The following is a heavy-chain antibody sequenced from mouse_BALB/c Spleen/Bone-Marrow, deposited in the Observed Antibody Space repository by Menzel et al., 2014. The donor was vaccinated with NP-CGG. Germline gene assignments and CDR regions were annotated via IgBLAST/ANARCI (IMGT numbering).Heavy chain of an antibody. V-gene: IGHV1-9*01. D-gene: IGHD1-1*02. CDR2: ILPGSGST. CDR3: GGGGVGGGYWYFDV. Sequence: VQVQQSGAELMKPGASVKISCKATGYTFSSYWIEWVKQRPGHGLEWIGEILPGSGSTNYNEKFKGKATFTADTSSNTAYMQLSSRTSEASAVYYGGGGGVGGGYWYFDVWGAGTTVTVSS. J-gene: IGHJ1*01. CDR1: GYTFSSYW.